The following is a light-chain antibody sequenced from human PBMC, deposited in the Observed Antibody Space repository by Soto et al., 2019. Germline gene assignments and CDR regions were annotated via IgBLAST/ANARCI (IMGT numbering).Light chain of an antibody. V-gene: IGKV3-15*01. CDR1: QSISSS. Sequence: EVVMTQSPATLSVSPGDTATLSCRASQSISSSLAWYQQKPGQPPRLIIYGASTRATGIPARFSGSGFGTEFTLTISSLQSEDFATYYCQQYNSYRTFGQGTKVDIK. J-gene: IGKJ1*01. CDR2: GAS. CDR3: QQYNSYRT.